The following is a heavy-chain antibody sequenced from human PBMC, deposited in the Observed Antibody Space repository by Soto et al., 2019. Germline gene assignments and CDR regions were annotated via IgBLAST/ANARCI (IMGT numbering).Heavy chain of an antibody. J-gene: IGHJ4*02. CDR2: IIPIFGTA. CDR3: ARHYYDSSGYRSNIDY. Sequence: SVKVSCKASGGTFSSYAISWVRQAPGQGLEWMGGIIPIFGTANYAQKFQGRVTITADESTSTAYMELSSLRSEDTAVYYCARHYYDSSGYRSNIDYWGQGTLVTVSS. V-gene: IGHV1-69*13. CDR1: GGTFSSYA. D-gene: IGHD3-22*01.